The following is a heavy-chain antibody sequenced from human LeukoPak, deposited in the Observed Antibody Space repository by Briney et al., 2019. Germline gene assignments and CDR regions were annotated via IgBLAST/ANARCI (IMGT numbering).Heavy chain of an antibody. CDR1: GYTFTGYY. Sequence: ASVTVSCTASGYTFTGYYMHWVRQAPGQGLEWMGWINPNSGGTYYAQKFQGRVTMTRDTSISSAYMELSSLRSDDTAVYYCARVWPCSNGVCPDVFEYWGQGTLVTVSS. J-gene: IGHJ4*02. CDR2: INPNSGGT. V-gene: IGHV1-2*02. CDR3: ARVWPCSNGVCPDVFEY. D-gene: IGHD2-8*01.